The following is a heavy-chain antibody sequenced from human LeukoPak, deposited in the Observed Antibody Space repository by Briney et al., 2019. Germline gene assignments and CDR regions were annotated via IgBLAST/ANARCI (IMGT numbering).Heavy chain of an antibody. CDR3: ATMKRSYSVFDY. Sequence: ASVKVSCKASGGTFSSYAISWVRQAPGQGLEWMGGIIPIFGTANYAQKFQGRVTITADESTSTAYMELGSLRSEDTAVYFCATMKRSYSVFDYWGQGTLVTVSS. V-gene: IGHV1-69*13. CDR2: IIPIFGTA. CDR1: GGTFSSYA. D-gene: IGHD3-10*01. J-gene: IGHJ4*02.